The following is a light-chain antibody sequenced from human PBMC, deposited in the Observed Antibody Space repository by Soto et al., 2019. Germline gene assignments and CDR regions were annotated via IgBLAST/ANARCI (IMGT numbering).Light chain of an antibody. V-gene: IGLV2-14*01. Sequence: QSALTQPASVSGSPGQSITISCTGTSGDIGSYTYVSWYQQYPGKAPKLLISEVTNRPSGVPDRFSGSKSGTSASLAITGLQAEDEADYYCQSYDNSLSNWVFGGGTKVTV. CDR2: EVT. CDR1: SGDIGSYTY. J-gene: IGLJ3*02. CDR3: QSYDNSLSNWV.